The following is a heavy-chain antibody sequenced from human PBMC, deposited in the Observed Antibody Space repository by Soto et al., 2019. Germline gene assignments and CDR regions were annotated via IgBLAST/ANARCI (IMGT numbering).Heavy chain of an antibody. CDR3: ARDRGYDAHDYYYKAMDV. CDR1: GFTFRTYT. CDR2: IRGFSPYT. D-gene: IGHD3-10*01. J-gene: IGHJ6*02. Sequence: NPGGSLRLSCISSGFTFRTYTINWVRQAPWKGLEWVSGIRGFSPYTFYAESVKGRFTISRGNAKNSLYLQMDSLRAEDTAVYYCARDRGYDAHDYYYKAMDVCGQGTTVTVSS. V-gene: IGHV3-21*01.